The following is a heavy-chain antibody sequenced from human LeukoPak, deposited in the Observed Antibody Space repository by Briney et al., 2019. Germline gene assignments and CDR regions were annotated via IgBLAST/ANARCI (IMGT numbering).Heavy chain of an antibody. CDR1: GYIFTSYY. D-gene: IGHD3-22*01. Sequence: ASVKVSCKASGYIFTSYYIHWVRQAPGQGLEWMGWINPNSGVTNYAQKFQGRVTMTRDTSISTAYMELSRLRSDDTAVYYCARTYYDSSGYVPFDYWGQGTLVTVSS. CDR2: INPNSGVT. CDR3: ARTYYDSSGYVPFDY. V-gene: IGHV1-2*02. J-gene: IGHJ4*02.